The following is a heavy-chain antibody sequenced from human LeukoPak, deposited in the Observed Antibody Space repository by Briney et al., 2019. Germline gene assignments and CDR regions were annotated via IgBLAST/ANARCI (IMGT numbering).Heavy chain of an antibody. D-gene: IGHD3-22*01. Sequence: PGRSLRLSCAASGFTFSSYAMSWVRQAPGKGLEWVSAIGGSGGSTYYADSVKGRFTISRDNSKNTLYLQMNSLRAEDTAVYYCAKVVYYDSSGWRPAFDIWGQGTMVTVSS. CDR3: AKVVYYDSSGWRPAFDI. CDR2: IGGSGGST. J-gene: IGHJ3*02. CDR1: GFTFSSYA. V-gene: IGHV3-23*01.